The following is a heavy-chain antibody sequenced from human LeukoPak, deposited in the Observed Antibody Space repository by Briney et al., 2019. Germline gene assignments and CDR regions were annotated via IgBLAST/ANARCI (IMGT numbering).Heavy chain of an antibody. Sequence: PSETLSLTCPVSSGSISSGVYYWSWIRQHPGKGLEWIGYIYYSGSTNYNPSLKSRVTISVDTSKNQFSLKLSSVTAADTAVYYCATRSYSSGWDFDYWGQGTLVTVSS. V-gene: IGHV4-61*08. CDR2: IYYSGST. D-gene: IGHD6-19*01. CDR1: SGSISSGVYY. CDR3: ATRSYSSGWDFDY. J-gene: IGHJ4*02.